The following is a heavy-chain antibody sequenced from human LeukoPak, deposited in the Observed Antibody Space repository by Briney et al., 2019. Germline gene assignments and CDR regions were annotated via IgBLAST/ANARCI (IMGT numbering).Heavy chain of an antibody. J-gene: IGHJ5*02. V-gene: IGHV1-2*02. CDR2: INPNSGGT. Sequence: ASVKVSCKASGYTFTGYYMRWVRQAPGQGLEWMGWINPNSGGTNYAQKFQGRVTMTRDTSISTAYMELSRLRSDDTAVYYCARMMPGAPYNWFDPWGQGTLVTVSS. CDR1: GYTFTGYY. D-gene: IGHD2-2*01. CDR3: ARMMPGAPYNWFDP.